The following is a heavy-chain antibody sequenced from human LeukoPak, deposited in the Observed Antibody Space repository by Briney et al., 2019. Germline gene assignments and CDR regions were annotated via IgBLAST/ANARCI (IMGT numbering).Heavy chain of an antibody. V-gene: IGHV1-69*13. Sequence: ESSVKVSCKASGGTFSSYAISWVREAPGQGLELMGGIIPIFGTANYAQKFQGRVTITADESTSTAYMELSSLRSEDTAVYYCASSYWGHDAFDIWGQGTMVTVSS. CDR3: ASSYWGHDAFDI. CDR2: IIPIFGTA. CDR1: GGTFSSYA. D-gene: IGHD7-27*01. J-gene: IGHJ3*02.